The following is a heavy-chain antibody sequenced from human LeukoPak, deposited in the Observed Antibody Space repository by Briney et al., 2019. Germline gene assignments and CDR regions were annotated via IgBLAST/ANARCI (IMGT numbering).Heavy chain of an antibody. CDR2: IYPGDSDT. J-gene: IGHJ5*02. D-gene: IGHD6-13*01. CDR3: ARHVNIAAAGDNWFDH. Sequence: GESLQTSCKGSGYSFTSYWIGWVRRMPGKGLEWMGIIYPGDSDTRYSPSFQGQVTISADKSISTAYLQWSSLKASDTAMYYCARHVNIAAAGDNWFDHWGQGTLVTVSS. V-gene: IGHV5-51*01. CDR1: GYSFTSYW.